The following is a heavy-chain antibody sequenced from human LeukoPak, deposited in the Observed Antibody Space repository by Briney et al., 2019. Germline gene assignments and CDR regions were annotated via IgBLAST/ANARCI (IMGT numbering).Heavy chain of an antibody. Sequence: GGSLRLSCAGSGFTFSSYAMSWVRQAPGQGLEWASVISDSGDYTSYADSVRGRFTISRDNSRNTLYLQMISLRPEDTAVYYCAKDTSIGKYCTNGVCSPFDYWGQGTLVTVSS. CDR3: AKDTSIGKYCTNGVCSPFDY. J-gene: IGHJ4*02. CDR1: GFTFSSYA. CDR2: ISDSGDYT. D-gene: IGHD2-8*01. V-gene: IGHV3-23*01.